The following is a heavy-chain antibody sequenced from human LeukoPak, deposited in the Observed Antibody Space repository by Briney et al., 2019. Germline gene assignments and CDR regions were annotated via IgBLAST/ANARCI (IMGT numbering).Heavy chain of an antibody. CDR3: VTETTVTGWGY. CDR2: IKQDGSEK. D-gene: IGHD4-17*01. V-gene: IGHV3-7*01. J-gene: IGHJ4*02. CDR1: GFTLSNYW. Sequence: GGSLRLSCAASGFTLSNYWMSWVRQAPGKGLEWVANIKQDGSEKYYVDSVKGRFTVSRDNAKNSLFLQMNSLRAEDTAMYYCVTETTVTGWGYWGQGTLVTVSS.